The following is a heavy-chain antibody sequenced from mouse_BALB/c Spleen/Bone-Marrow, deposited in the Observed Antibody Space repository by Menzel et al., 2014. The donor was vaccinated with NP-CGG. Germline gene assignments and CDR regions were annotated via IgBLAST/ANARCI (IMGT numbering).Heavy chain of an antibody. D-gene: IGHD2-1*01. CDR1: GFTFSDYF. V-gene: IGHV5-12*02. Sequence: EVQGVESGGGLVQPGGSLKLSCATSGFTFSDYFMYWVRQTPEKRLEWVAYISNGGGSTYYPDTVKGRFTISRDNAKNTLYLQMSRLKSEDTATYYCARHLYGNYGAMDYWGQGTSVTVSS. CDR3: ARHLYGNYGAMDY. CDR2: ISNGGGST. J-gene: IGHJ4*01.